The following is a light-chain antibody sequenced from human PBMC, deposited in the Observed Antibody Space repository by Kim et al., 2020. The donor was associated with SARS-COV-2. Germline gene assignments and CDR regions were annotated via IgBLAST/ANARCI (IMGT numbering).Light chain of an antibody. Sequence: EMVMTQSPATLSVSPGERATLSCRASQSVITSLAWYQQKPGQTPSLLIYDTSTRASGVPARFSGSGSGTDFTLTISSLQSEDCAVYYCHHCGCWQMTFGRGTQVDIK. CDR1: QSVITS. J-gene: IGKJ3*01. V-gene: IGKV3-15*01. CDR2: DTS. CDR3: HHCGCWQMT.